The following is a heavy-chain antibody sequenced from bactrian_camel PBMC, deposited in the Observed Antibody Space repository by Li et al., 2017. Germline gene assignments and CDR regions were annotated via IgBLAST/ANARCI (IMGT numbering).Heavy chain of an antibody. CDR1: GYTYNRYC. J-gene: IGHJ4*01. V-gene: IGHV3S57*01. CDR2: IDSDGLA. Sequence: QVQLVESGGGSAQAGGSLRLSCVASGYTYNRYCMAWFRQAPGKERERVAMIDSDGLAKYADSVKGRFTISQDSAKNTVYLDMNIVKPEDAGTYSCALGRGGDVGMCEFGIWSQGTQVTVS. CDR3: ALGRGGDVGMCEFGI. D-gene: IGHD1*01.